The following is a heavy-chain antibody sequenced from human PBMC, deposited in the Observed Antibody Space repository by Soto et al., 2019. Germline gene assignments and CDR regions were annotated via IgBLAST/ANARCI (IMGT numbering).Heavy chain of an antibody. V-gene: IGHV1-69*13. CDR3: ARAVPSAMVTPYYYYGMDV. D-gene: IGHD5-18*01. J-gene: IGHJ6*02. Sequence: SVKVSCKASGGTFSSYAISWVRQAPGQGLEWMGGIIPIFGTANYAQKFQGRVTITADESTSTAYMELSSLRSEDTAVYYCARAVPSAMVTPYYYYGMDVWGQGTTVTVSS. CDR2: IIPIFGTA. CDR1: GGTFSSYA.